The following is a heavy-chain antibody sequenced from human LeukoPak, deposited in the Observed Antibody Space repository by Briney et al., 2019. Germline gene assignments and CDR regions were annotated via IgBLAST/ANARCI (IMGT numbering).Heavy chain of an antibody. J-gene: IGHJ4*02. V-gene: IGHV3-23*01. CDR3: AKDLTPIAAAGTIKNY. Sequence: PGGSLRLSCAASGFTFSDYYMSWVRQAPGKGLEWVSAISGSGGSTYYADSVKGRFTISRDNSKNTLYLQMNSLRAEDTAVYYCAKDLTPIAAAGTIKNYWGQGTLVTVSS. CDR2: ISGSGGST. D-gene: IGHD6-13*01. CDR1: GFTFSDYY.